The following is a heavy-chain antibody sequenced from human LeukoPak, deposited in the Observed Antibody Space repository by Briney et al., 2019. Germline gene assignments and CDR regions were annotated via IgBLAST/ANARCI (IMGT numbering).Heavy chain of an antibody. CDR3: ARGGPHYFDWLSYYFDY. V-gene: IGHV3-7*01. CDR2: IKQDGSEK. J-gene: IGHJ4*02. CDR1: GFTFSSYW. Sequence: GGSLRLSCAASGFTFSSYWMSWVRQAPGKGLEWVANIKQDGSEKHYVDSVKGRFTISRDNAKNSLYLQMNSLRAEDTAVYYCARGGPHYFDWLSYYFDYWGQGTLVTVSS. D-gene: IGHD3-9*01.